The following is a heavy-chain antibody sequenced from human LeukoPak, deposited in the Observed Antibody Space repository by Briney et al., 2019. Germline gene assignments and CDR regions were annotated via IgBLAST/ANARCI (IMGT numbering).Heavy chain of an antibody. J-gene: IGHJ4*02. D-gene: IGHD5-24*01. CDR1: GFTISTHV. V-gene: IGHV3-23*01. CDR2: VSETADRT. Sequence: PGGSLTLSCAASGFTISTHVMNWVRQAPGKGLEWVSSVSETADRTFYADSVRGRFTITRDNSRNTLYLEMNSLTVEDTAVYYCTRRGADGWGFFDYWGQGVLVSLSS. CDR3: TRRGADGWGFFDY.